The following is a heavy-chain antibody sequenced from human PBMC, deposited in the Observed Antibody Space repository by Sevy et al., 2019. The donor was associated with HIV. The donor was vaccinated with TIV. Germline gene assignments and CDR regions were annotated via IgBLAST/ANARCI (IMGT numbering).Heavy chain of an antibody. V-gene: IGHV4-30-4*01. CDR1: RGSISSGDYY. Sequence: TLSLTCTVSRGSISSGDYYWSWIRQPPGKGLEWIGYIYYSGSTSYNPSLKSPVTISVDTSKNQFSLKLGSVTAADTAVYYCARSPIYDILTGYYNWYFDLWGRGTLVTVSS. CDR3: ARSPIYDILTGYYNWYFDL. CDR2: IYYSGST. D-gene: IGHD3-9*01. J-gene: IGHJ2*01.